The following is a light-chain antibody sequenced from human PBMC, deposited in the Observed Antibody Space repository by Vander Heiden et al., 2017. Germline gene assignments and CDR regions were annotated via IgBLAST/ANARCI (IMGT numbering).Light chain of an antibody. V-gene: IGKV1-33*01. CDR1: QDISKY. CDR3: QQSYHLPLT. J-gene: IGKJ4*01. Sequence: DIQMTQSPSSLSGSVGDRVTITCQASQDISKYLSWYQQKPGKAPKLLISDASTLEKGVPSRFSGSGSGTDFSLTISGLQPEDRATYYCQQSYHLPLTFGGGTKVEIK. CDR2: DAS.